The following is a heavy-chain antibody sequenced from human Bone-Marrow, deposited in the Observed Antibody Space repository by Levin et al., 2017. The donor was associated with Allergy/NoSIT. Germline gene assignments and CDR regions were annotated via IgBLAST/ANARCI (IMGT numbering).Heavy chain of an antibody. CDR2: ISGSGGTT. Sequence: GGSLRLSCAASGFSFSSYAMSWVRQAPGKGLEWVSVISGSGGTTYYADSVKGRFTISRDNSKNTLYLQMHSLRAEDTAVYYCAKEMIPYCSGTSCYMPDYWGQGTLVTVSS. D-gene: IGHD2-2*02. J-gene: IGHJ4*02. CDR1: GFSFSSYA. CDR3: AKEMIPYCSGTSCYMPDY. V-gene: IGHV3-23*01.